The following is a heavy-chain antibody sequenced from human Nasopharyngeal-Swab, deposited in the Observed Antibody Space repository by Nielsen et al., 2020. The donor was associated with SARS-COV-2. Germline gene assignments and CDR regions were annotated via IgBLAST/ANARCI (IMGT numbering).Heavy chain of an antibody. CDR3: ARDLRDVSDYGDYVPFDY. J-gene: IGHJ4*02. Sequence: GGSLRLSCAASGFTFSSYRMHWVRQAPGKGLVWVSRINSDGSSTSYADSVKGRFTISRDNAKNTLYLQMNSLRAEDTAVYYCARDLRDVSDYGDYVPFDYWGQGTLVTVSS. D-gene: IGHD4-17*01. V-gene: IGHV3-74*01. CDR1: GFTFSSYR. CDR2: INSDGSST.